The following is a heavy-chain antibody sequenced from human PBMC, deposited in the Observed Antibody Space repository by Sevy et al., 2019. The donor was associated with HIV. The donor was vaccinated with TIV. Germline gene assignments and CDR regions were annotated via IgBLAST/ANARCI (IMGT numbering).Heavy chain of an antibody. V-gene: IGHV3-11*06. J-gene: IGHJ4*02. CDR2: ISSSGSFT. D-gene: IGHD3-22*01. CDR1: GFTFSDHY. Sequence: GGSLRLSCAASGFTFSDHYMSWIRQAPGTGLEWVSYISSSGSFTNNADSVKDRFTISRDNAKNSLSLQMNSLRAEDTAVYYCARGDSSGCPDYWGQRTLVTVSS. CDR3: ARGDSSGCPDY.